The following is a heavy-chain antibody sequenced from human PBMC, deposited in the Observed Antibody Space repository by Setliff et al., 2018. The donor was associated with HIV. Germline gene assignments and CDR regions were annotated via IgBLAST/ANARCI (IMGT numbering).Heavy chain of an antibody. D-gene: IGHD4-17*01. Sequence: PSDLSLTCTVSGGSISSSSYYWDWIRQPPGKSLEWVGSIFYTGSTNYRPSLESRVIVSLDTSKNQFSLKLSSVTAADTAVYYCTRRDVTTGMDSWGPGILVTVSS. CDR2: IFYTGST. CDR3: TRRDVTTGMDS. J-gene: IGHJ4*02. V-gene: IGHV4-39*01. CDR1: GGSISSSSYY.